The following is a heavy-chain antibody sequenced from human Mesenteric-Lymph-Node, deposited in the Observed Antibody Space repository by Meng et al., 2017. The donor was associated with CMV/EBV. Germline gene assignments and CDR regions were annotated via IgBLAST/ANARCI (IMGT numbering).Heavy chain of an antibody. V-gene: IGHV1-18*01. CDR2: ISAYNGNT. Sequence: ASATVSCKASGYTFTSYGISWVRQAPGQGLEWMGWISAYNGNTNYAQKLQGRVTITADKSTGTAYMDLTSLRSEDTAVYYCAREVGPPVFDYWGQGTLVTVSS. CDR3: AREVGPPVFDY. J-gene: IGHJ4*02. CDR1: GYTFTSYG. D-gene: IGHD2-15*01.